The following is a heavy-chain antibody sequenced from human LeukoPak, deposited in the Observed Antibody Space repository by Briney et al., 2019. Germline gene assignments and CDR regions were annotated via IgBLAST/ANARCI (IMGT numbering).Heavy chain of an antibody. V-gene: IGHV5-51*01. D-gene: IGHD3-10*01. CDR2: IYPGDSDT. J-gene: IGHJ4*02. CDR3: ARRHYYGSGPYYFDS. Sequence: GESLKISCKGSGYSFTYYWIGWVRQMPGKGLEWMGIIYPGDSDTRYSPSFRGQVTISADRSISTAYLQWSSLEASDTAMYYCARRHYYGSGPYYFDSWGQGTLVTVSS. CDR1: GYSFTYYW.